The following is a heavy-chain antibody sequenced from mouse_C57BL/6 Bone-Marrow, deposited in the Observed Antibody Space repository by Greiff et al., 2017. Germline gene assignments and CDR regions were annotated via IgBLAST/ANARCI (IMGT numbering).Heavy chain of an antibody. V-gene: IGHV1-76*01. J-gene: IGHJ3*01. CDR1: GYTFTDYY. D-gene: IGHD6-1*01. CDR2: IYPGSGNT. Sequence: QVQLKESGAELVRPGASVKLSCKASGYTFTDYYINWVKQRPGQGLEWIARIYPGSGNTYYNEKFKGQATLTAEKSSSTAYLQLSSLTSADSAVYSCADVLRSFADWGQGTLVTVSA. CDR3: ADVLRSFAD.